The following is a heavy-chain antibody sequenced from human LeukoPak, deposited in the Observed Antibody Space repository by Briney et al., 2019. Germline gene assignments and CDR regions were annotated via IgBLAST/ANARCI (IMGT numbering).Heavy chain of an antibody. Sequence: GGSLRLSCAASGFTFDDYTMHWVRQAPGKGLEWVSLISWDGGSTYYADSVKGRFTISRDNSKNSLYLQMNSLRTEDTALYYYAKMGHIAVAGTYYYYGMDVWGQGTTVTVSS. V-gene: IGHV3-43*01. CDR2: ISWDGGST. CDR1: GFTFDDYT. D-gene: IGHD6-19*01. J-gene: IGHJ6*02. CDR3: AKMGHIAVAGTYYYYGMDV.